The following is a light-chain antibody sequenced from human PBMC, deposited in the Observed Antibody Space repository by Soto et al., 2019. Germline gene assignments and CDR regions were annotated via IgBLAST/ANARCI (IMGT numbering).Light chain of an antibody. Sequence: EIAMTQSAATLSVSPGERATLXCRASQSLCIHVAWYQQTNGKAPRHLIYDASTRATGITAMFSGSGYGTEFNITIRRLEPEDFAVYHCQQYGSSGTFGQGTKVDIK. CDR2: DAS. V-gene: IGKV3-15*01. CDR1: QSLCIH. J-gene: IGKJ1*01. CDR3: QQYGSSGT.